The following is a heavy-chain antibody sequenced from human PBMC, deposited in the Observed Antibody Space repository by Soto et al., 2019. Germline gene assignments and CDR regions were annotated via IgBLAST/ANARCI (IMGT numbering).Heavy chain of an antibody. D-gene: IGHD2-2*01. Sequence: ASVKGYCKAAGFSFTGAAVRWGRQARGQRLEWIGWIVVGSGNTNYAQKFQERVTITRDMSTSTAYMELSSLRSEDTAVYYCAVDFEYRWLDPWGQGTLVTVSS. CDR3: AVDFEYRWLDP. J-gene: IGHJ5*02. V-gene: IGHV1-58*01. CDR1: GFSFTGAA. CDR2: IVVGSGNT.